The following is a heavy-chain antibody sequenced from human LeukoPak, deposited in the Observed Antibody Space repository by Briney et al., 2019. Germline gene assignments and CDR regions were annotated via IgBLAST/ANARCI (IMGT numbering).Heavy chain of an antibody. CDR3: AKGELLTKPFDY. CDR1: GFTFSSSW. J-gene: IGHJ4*02. CDR2: ISGSGGST. V-gene: IGHV3-23*01. Sequence: PGGSLRLSCVASGFTFSSSWMSWVRQAPGKGLEWVSAISGSGGSTYYADSVKGRFTISRDNSKNTLYLQMNSLRAEDTAVYYCAKGELLTKPFDYWGQGTLVTVSS. D-gene: IGHD1-26*01.